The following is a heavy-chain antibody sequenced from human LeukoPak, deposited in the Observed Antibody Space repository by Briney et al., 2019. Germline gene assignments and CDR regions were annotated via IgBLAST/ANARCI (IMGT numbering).Heavy chain of an antibody. CDR1: GYTFTGYY. CDR3: ARDRGRIAAAGRICNWFDP. D-gene: IGHD6-13*01. CDR2: INPNSGGT. V-gene: IGHV1-2*06. J-gene: IGHJ5*02. Sequence: ASVKVSCKASGYTFTGYYMHWVRQAPGQGLEWMGRINPNSGGTNYAQKFQGRVTMTRDTSISTAYMELSRLRSDDTAVYYCARDRGRIAAAGRICNWFDPWGQGTLVTVSS.